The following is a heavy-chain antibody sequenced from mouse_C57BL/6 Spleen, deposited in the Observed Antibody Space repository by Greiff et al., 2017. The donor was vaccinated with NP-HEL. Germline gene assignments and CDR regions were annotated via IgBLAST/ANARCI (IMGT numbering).Heavy chain of an antibody. CDR2: IWSDGST. Sequence: VQLVESGPGLVAPSQSLSITCTVSGFSLTSYGVHWVRQPPGKGLAWLVVIWSDGSTTYNSALKSRLSISKDNSKSQGFLKMNSIQTDDTAMDYCARAVSENWDWYFDVWGTGTTVTVSS. CDR3: ARAVSENWDWYFDV. V-gene: IGHV2-6*03. D-gene: IGHD4-1*01. CDR1: GFSLTSYG. J-gene: IGHJ1*03.